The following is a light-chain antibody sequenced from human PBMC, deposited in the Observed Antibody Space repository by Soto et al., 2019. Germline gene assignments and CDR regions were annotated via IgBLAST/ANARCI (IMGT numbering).Light chain of an antibody. CDR2: AAS. J-gene: IGKJ4*01. Sequence: DIRMTQSPSSVSASVGDRVTITCRASQRLSSWLSWYQQKPGRAPKLLIYAASTLQSGVPSRFSGSGSGTDFTLTISSLQPEDFATYYCQPGSSFPVTFGGGTKVEVK. CDR1: QRLSSW. CDR3: QPGSSFPVT. V-gene: IGKV1-12*01.